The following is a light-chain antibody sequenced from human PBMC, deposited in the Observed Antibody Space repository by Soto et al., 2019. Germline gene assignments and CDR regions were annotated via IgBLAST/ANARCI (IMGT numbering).Light chain of an antibody. Sequence: EIVLTQSPRTLSLSPGESATLSCTASQSVRSNSLAWYQQKPGQAPRLHMFGASGRATGTPPRFSGRGSGTDFTLTISRLEPEDFAVYYCQQYGTSPLTFGGGTKVDI. CDR3: QQYGTSPLT. CDR1: QSVRSNS. CDR2: GAS. V-gene: IGKV3-20*01. J-gene: IGKJ4*01.